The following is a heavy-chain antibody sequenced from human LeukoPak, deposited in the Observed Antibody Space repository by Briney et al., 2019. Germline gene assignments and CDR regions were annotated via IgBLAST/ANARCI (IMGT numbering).Heavy chain of an antibody. CDR2: RKQDGSEK. Sequence: PGGSLRLSCAASGFTYSSYWMSWVRQAPGKGLEWVANRKQDGSEKYYVDSVKGRFTISRDNAKNSLYLQMNSLRAEDTAVYYCARAHPTYYYDSSGSFYFDYWGQGTLVTVSS. V-gene: IGHV3-7*01. CDR1: GFTYSSYW. J-gene: IGHJ4*02. CDR3: ARAHPTYYYDSSGSFYFDY. D-gene: IGHD3-22*01.